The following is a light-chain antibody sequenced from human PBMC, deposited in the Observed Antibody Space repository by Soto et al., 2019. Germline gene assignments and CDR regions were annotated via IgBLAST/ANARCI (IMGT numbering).Light chain of an antibody. J-gene: IGKJ1*01. V-gene: IGKV1-5*03. Sequence: DIQITQSPSTLSASVGYRVTITFHSSQSISSWLAWYQQKPGKAPKLLIYKASSLESGVPSRFSGSGSGTEFTLTIRSLQPDDFATYYCKQYNSYSRTFGQGTKVDIK. CDR3: KQYNSYSRT. CDR2: KAS. CDR1: QSISSW.